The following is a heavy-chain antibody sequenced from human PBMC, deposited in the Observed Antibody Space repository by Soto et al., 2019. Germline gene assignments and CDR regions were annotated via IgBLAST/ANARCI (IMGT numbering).Heavy chain of an antibody. CDR3: AREIFTVNSYGYWGYGYYYYGMDV. D-gene: IGHD5-18*01. Sequence: ASVKVSCKASGYIFTDYYMHWVRQAPGQELGWMGRINPNSGGTNYAQKLQGRVTMTRDTSMSTAYTELRSLRSDDTAVYYCAREIFTVNSYGYWGYGYYYYGMDVWGQGTTVTVSS. J-gene: IGHJ6*02. V-gene: IGHV1-2*06. CDR2: INPNSGGT. CDR1: GYIFTDYY.